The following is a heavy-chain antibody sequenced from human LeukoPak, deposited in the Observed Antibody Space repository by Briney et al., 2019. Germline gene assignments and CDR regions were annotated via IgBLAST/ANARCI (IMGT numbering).Heavy chain of an antibody. J-gene: IGHJ4*02. D-gene: IGHD3-22*01. CDR2: LKQDGSQK. CDR3: AKGEGWYDSSGYYYGIDY. Sequence: GGSLRLSCAASGFTFSSYWMSWVRQAPGKGLEWVANLKQDGSQKYYVDSVKGRFTISRDNSKNTLYLQMNSLRAEDTAVYYCAKGEGWYDSSGYYYGIDYWGQGTLVTVSS. V-gene: IGHV3-7*01. CDR1: GFTFSSYW.